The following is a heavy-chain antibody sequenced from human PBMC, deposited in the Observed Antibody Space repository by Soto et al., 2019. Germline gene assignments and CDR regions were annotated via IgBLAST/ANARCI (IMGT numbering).Heavy chain of an antibody. CDR3: ARRPYSSSWYWYFDL. CDR1: GGSISSSSYY. D-gene: IGHD6-13*01. CDR2: IYYSGST. V-gene: IGHV4-39*01. J-gene: IGHJ2*01. Sequence: SETLSLTCTVSGGSISSSSYYWGWIRQPPGKGLEWIGSIYYSGSTYYNPSLKSRVTISVDTSKNQFSLKLSSVTAADTAVYYCARRPYSSSWYWYFDLWGRGTLVTVSS.